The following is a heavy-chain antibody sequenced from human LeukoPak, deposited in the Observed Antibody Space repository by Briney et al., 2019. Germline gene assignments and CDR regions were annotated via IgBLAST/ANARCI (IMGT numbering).Heavy chain of an antibody. CDR3: ARSRDGYNLGY. V-gene: IGHV4-59*01. Sequence: ASETLSLTCTVSGGSISYYYWTWIRQPPGGGLEWIGSISNSGSTNYNPSLKSRVTISVDTSKNQISLKLSSVTAADTAVYYCARSRDGYNLGYWGQGTLVTVSS. CDR1: GGSISYYY. CDR2: ISNSGST. D-gene: IGHD5-24*01. J-gene: IGHJ4*02.